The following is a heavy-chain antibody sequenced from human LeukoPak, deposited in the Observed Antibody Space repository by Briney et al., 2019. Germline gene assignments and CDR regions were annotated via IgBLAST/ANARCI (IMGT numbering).Heavy chain of an antibody. D-gene: IGHD3-10*01. V-gene: IGHV1-18*01. CDR2: ISPSNGNT. CDR3: AREKAITMVRGVIITAEYFQH. J-gene: IGHJ1*01. CDR1: GYTFTSYG. Sequence: GAPVKVSCKASGYTFTSYGISWVRQAPGQGLEWMGWISPSNGNTNYAQKLQGRVTMTTDTSTSTAYMELRSLRSDDTAVYYCAREKAITMVRGVIITAEYFQHWGQGTLVTVSS.